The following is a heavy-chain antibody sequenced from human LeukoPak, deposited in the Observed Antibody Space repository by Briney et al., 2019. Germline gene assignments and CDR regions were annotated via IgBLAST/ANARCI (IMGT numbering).Heavy chain of an antibody. CDR2: ISAYNGNT. CDR3: AREKRDDYNKRFDY. CDR1: GYTFTSYG. V-gene: IGHV1-18*01. Sequence: ASVKVSCKASGYTFTSYGISWVRQAPGQGLEWMGWISAYNGNTNYAQKLQGRVTMTTDTSTSTAYMELRSLRSDDTAVYYCAREKRDDYNKRFDYWGQGTLVTVSS. J-gene: IGHJ4*02. D-gene: IGHD5-24*01.